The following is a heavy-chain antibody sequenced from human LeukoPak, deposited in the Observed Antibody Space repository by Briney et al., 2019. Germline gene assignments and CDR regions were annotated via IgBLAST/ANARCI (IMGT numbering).Heavy chain of an antibody. CDR2: ISYDGSNK. Sequence: GRSLRLSCAASGFTFSSYAMHWVRQAPGKGLEWVAVISYDGSNKYYADSVKGRFTISRDNSKNTLYLQMNSLRAEDTAVYYCARSSGFGSGSYFDYWGQGTLVTVSS. D-gene: IGHD3-10*01. V-gene: IGHV3-30-3*01. CDR3: ARSSGFGSGSYFDY. J-gene: IGHJ4*02. CDR1: GFTFSSYA.